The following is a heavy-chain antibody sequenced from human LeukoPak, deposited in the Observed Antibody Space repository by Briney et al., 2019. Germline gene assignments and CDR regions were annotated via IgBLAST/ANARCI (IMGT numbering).Heavy chain of an antibody. Sequence: PSETLSLTCSVSGGFNSRYYWSWVRQPLGKGLEWLGHIFYRGHSNYNASLTSRIRMSVDTSKAQFSLELASVIAADTAVYYCARIDPLGFFDQWGPGILVTVSS. D-gene: IGHD6-25*01. V-gene: IGHV4-59*12. CDR2: IFYRGHS. CDR3: ARIDPLGFFDQ. CDR1: GGFNSRYY. J-gene: IGHJ4*02.